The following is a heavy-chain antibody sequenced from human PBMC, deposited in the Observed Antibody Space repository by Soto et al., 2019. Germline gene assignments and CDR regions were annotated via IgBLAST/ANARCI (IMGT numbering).Heavy chain of an antibody. CDR3: PKVPGL. Sequence: SETLSLTCAVSGGSISSGGYSWSWIRQPPGKGLEWIGYIYHSGSTYYNPSLKSRVTISVDRSKNQFSLKLSSVTAADTAVYYCPKVPGLRGQGTLVTVSS. J-gene: IGHJ4*02. V-gene: IGHV4-30-2*01. D-gene: IGHD7-27*01. CDR1: GGSISSGGYS. CDR2: IYHSGST.